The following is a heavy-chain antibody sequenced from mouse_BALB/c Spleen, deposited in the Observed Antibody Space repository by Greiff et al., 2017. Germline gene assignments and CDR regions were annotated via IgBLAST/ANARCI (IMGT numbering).Heavy chain of an antibody. D-gene: IGHD2-4*01. J-gene: IGHJ1*01. Sequence: VQLQQSGPELVKPGASVKMSCKASGYTFTSYVMHWVKQKPGQGLEWIGYINPYNDGTKYNEKFKGKATLTSDKSSSTAYMELSSLTSEDSAVYYCARRRDDYDRYFDVWGAGTTVTVSS. CDR2: INPYNDGT. CDR1: GYTFTSYV. V-gene: IGHV1-14*01. CDR3: ARRRDDYDRYFDV.